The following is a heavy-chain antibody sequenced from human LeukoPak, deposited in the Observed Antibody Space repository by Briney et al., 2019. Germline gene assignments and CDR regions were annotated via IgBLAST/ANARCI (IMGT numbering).Heavy chain of an antibody. CDR1: GFTFSNYA. CDR2: ISGSGGRT. Sequence: GGSLRLSCAASGFTFSNYAMSWVRQAPGKGLEGVSVISGSGGRTGYADSVKGRFTISRDNSKNTLYLQMNSLRAEDTAVYYCAKDLSGSDFRGMDVWGQGTTVTVSS. CDR3: AKDLSGSDFRGMDV. V-gene: IGHV3-23*01. D-gene: IGHD2-21*02. J-gene: IGHJ6*02.